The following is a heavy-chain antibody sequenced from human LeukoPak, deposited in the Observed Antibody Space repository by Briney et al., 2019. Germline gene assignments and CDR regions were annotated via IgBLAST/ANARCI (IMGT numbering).Heavy chain of an antibody. CDR3: ARDKGDHIVVVPAAAIFDY. V-gene: IGHV3-7*01. CDR2: IKQDGSEK. D-gene: IGHD2-2*01. J-gene: IGHJ4*02. CDR1: GFTFSSYW. Sequence: GGSLRLSCAASGFTFSSYWMSWVRQAPGKGLEWVANIKQDGSEKYYVDSVKGRFTISRDNAKNSLYLQMNSLRAEDTAVYYCARDKGDHIVVVPAAAIFDYWGQGTLVTVSS.